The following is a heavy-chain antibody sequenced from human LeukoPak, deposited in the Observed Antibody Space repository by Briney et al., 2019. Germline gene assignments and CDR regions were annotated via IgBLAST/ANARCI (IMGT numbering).Heavy chain of an antibody. CDR3: AKDELWFGELDYFDY. V-gene: IGHV3-23*01. CDR2: ISGSGGST. CDR1: GFTFSSYA. Sequence: GGSLRLSCAASGFTFSSYAMSWVRQAPGKGLEWVSAISGSGGSTYYADSVKGRFTISRDNSKNTLYLQMNSLRAEDTAVYYCAKDELWFGELDYFDYWGQGTLVTVPS. J-gene: IGHJ4*02. D-gene: IGHD3-10*01.